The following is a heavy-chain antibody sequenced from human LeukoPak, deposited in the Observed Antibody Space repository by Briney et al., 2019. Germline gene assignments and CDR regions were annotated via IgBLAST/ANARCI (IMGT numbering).Heavy chain of an antibody. J-gene: IGHJ4*02. Sequence: GSLRLSCAASGFTFSSYSMNWVRQAPGKGLEWVSSISSSSSYIYYADSVKGRFTISRDNAKNSLYLQMNSLRAEDTAVYYCARGSTYGDYDFDYWGQGTLVTVSS. CDR2: ISSSSSYI. CDR3: ARGSTYGDYDFDY. CDR1: GFTFSSYS. D-gene: IGHD4-17*01. V-gene: IGHV3-21*01.